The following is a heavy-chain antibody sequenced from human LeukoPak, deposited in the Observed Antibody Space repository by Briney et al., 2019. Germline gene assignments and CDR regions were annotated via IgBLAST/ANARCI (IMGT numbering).Heavy chain of an antibody. V-gene: IGHV3-48*03. J-gene: IGHJ5*02. CDR3: AKDKTTVTTLAGWFDP. CDR2: ISSSVSII. D-gene: IGHD4-17*01. Sequence: RGSLRLSCAAAGFTLSSYEMNWVRQAPGEGLGWVSYISSSVSIIYYTDSVKGRFTPSRDNATNSLCLQMNRQRAEETAMYYRAKDKTTVTTLAGWFDPWGEGTLVTVSS. CDR1: GFTLSSYE.